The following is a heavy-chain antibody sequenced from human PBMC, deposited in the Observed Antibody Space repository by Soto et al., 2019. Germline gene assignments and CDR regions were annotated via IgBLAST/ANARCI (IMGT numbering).Heavy chain of an antibody. D-gene: IGHD6-13*01. CDR2: IGTAGDT. CDR3: ARAAAGGWFDP. J-gene: IGHJ5*02. CDR1: GFTFSSYD. Sequence: EVQLVESGGGLVQPGGSLRLSCAASGFTFSSYDMHWVRQATGKGLEWVSAIGTAGDTYYPGSVKGRFTISRENAKNSLYLQMNSLRAXDTAVYYCARAAAGGWFDPWGQGTLVTVSS. V-gene: IGHV3-13*01.